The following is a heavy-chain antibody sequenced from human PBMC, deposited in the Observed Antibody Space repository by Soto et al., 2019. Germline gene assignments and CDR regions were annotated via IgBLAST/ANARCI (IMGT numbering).Heavy chain of an antibody. J-gene: IGHJ4*02. Sequence: GGSLRLSCAASVFTFSSYAMHWVRQAPGKGLEWVAVISYDGSNKYYADSVKGRFTISRDNSKNTLYLQMNSLRAEDTAVYYCARASVGDYDFWSGYYTGPTPYDYWGQGTLVTVSS. CDR1: VFTFSSYA. D-gene: IGHD3-3*01. CDR2: ISYDGSNK. V-gene: IGHV3-30-3*01. CDR3: ARASVGDYDFWSGYYTGPTPYDY.